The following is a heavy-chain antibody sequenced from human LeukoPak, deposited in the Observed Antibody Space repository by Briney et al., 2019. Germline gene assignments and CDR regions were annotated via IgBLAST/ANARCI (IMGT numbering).Heavy chain of an antibody. Sequence: GGSLRLSCAAAGFTFSNFWMSWVRQAPGKGLEWVANIKQDGSEKYYVDSVKGRFTISRDNTNNKLYLQMFSLRDEDTAMYYCARVPKSGSYYEVHLYWGQGTLVTVSS. D-gene: IGHD1-26*01. CDR3: ARVPKSGSYYEVHLY. CDR1: GFTFSNFW. V-gene: IGHV3-7*01. J-gene: IGHJ4*02. CDR2: IKQDGSEK.